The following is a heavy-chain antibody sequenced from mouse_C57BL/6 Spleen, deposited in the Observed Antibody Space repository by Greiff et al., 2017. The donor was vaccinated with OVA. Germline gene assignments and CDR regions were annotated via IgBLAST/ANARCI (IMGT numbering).Heavy chain of an antibody. J-gene: IGHJ2*01. V-gene: IGHV1-76*01. CDR2: IYPGSGNN. Sequence: QVQLQQSGAELVRPGASVKLSCKASGYTFTDYYINWVKQRPGQGLEWIARIYPGSGNNYYNEKFKGKATLTAEKSSSTAYMQLSSLTSEDSAVYVCARERYDYFDYWGQGTTLTVSS. D-gene: IGHD2-3*01. CDR3: ARERYDYFDY. CDR1: GYTFTDYY.